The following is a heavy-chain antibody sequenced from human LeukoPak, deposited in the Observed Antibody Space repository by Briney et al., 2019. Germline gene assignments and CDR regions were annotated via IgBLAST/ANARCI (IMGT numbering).Heavy chain of an antibody. CDR1: GFSLINYG. Sequence: GGSLRLSCAASGFSLINYGMHWVRQAPGKGLEWVAFIRYDGANRYYADSVKGRFTISRDNSKNTLDLQMNSLRTEDTAVYYCARSYYPDLSATPDYWGKGTLVTVSS. CDR2: IRYDGANR. V-gene: IGHV3-30*02. CDR3: ARSYYPDLSATPDY. J-gene: IGHJ4*02. D-gene: IGHD3-22*01.